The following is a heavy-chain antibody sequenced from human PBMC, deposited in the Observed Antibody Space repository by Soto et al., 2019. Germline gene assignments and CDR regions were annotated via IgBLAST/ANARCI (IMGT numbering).Heavy chain of an antibody. CDR2: MNPNTGNT. Sequence: QVQLVQSGAEVKKPGASVRVSCKASGYTFTSSDVYWVRQATGQGLELMGWMNPNTGNTGYAQKFQGRVTMTRNTSIRTAYMELSRLRSEDTAVYYCARGSSHCSGGSCYSDWFDPWGQGTPVTVSS. D-gene: IGHD2-15*01. CDR3: ARGSSHCSGGSCYSDWFDP. V-gene: IGHV1-8*01. J-gene: IGHJ5*02. CDR1: GYTFTSSD.